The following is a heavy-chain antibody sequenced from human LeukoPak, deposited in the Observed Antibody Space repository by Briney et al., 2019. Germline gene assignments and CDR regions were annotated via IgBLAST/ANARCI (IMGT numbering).Heavy chain of an antibody. V-gene: IGHV1-18*01. CDR1: GYTFTSYD. J-gene: IGHJ5*02. Sequence: ASVKVSCKPSGYTFTSYDISWVRQAPGQGLEWMGWISAYNGNTNYAQKLQGRVTMTTDTSTSTAYMELRSLRSDDTAVYYCARVKGIAVARPILNWFDPWGQGTLVTVSS. D-gene: IGHD6-19*01. CDR3: ARVKGIAVARPILNWFDP. CDR2: ISAYNGNT.